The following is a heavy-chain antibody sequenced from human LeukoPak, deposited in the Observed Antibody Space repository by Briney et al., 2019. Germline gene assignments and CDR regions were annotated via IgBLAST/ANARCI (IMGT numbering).Heavy chain of an antibody. CDR1: GFTFSNAW. CDR2: IKSKTDGGTT. V-gene: IGHV3-15*01. J-gene: IGHJ4*02. CDR3: TTDPGYSSSWLDY. Sequence: PGGSLRLSCAASGFTFSNAWMSWVRQAPGKGLEWVGRIKSKTDGGTTDYAAPVKGRFTISRDDSKNTLYLQMNSLKTEDTAVYYCTTDPGYSSSWLDYWGQGTLVTVSS. D-gene: IGHD6-13*01.